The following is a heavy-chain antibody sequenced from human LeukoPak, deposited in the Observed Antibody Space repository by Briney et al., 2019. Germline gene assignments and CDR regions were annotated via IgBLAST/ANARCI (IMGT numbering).Heavy chain of an antibody. CDR2: ISAYNGNT. D-gene: IGHD3-10*01. J-gene: IGHJ4*02. CDR1: GYTFTSYG. V-gene: IGHV1-18*01. Sequence: ASVKVSCKASGYTFTSYGISWVRQAPGQRLEWMGWISAYNGNTNYAQKLQGRVTMTTDTSTSTAYMELRSLRSDDTAVYYCAAMGVEWFGELLYLDYWGQGTLVTVSS. CDR3: AAMGVEWFGELLYLDY.